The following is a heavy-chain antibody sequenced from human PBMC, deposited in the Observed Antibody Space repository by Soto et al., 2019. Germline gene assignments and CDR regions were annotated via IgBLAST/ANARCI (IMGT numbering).Heavy chain of an antibody. CDR1: GFTFSSYA. Sequence: GRSLRLSCAASGFTFSSYAMSWVRQAPGKGLEWVSAISGSGGSTYYADSVKGRFTISRDNSKNTLYLQMNSLRAEDTAVYYCANPVEFTRSDYWGQGTLVTVSS. D-gene: IGHD1-1*01. CDR3: ANPVEFTRSDY. V-gene: IGHV3-23*01. CDR2: ISGSGGST. J-gene: IGHJ4*02.